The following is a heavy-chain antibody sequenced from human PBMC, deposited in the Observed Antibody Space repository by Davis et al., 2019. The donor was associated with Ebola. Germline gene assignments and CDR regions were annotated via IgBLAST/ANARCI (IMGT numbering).Heavy chain of an antibody. J-gene: IGHJ6*02. D-gene: IGHD6-6*01. CDR2: IYSGGST. CDR3: ARSSIAARPGYYYGMDV. Sequence: GESLKISCAASGFTVSSNYMSWVRQAPGKGLEWVSVIYSGGSTYYADSVKGRFTISRDSSRNTLYLQMNSLRAEDTAVYYCARSSIAARPGYYYGMDVWGQGTTVTVSS. V-gene: IGHV3-53*01. CDR1: GFTVSSNY.